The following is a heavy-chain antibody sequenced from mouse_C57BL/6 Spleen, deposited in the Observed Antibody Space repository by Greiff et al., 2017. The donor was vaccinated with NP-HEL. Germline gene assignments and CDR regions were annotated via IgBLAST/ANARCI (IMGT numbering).Heavy chain of an antibody. J-gene: IGHJ1*03. CDR2: IYPYNGVS. D-gene: IGHD1-1*01. CDR1: GYSFTGYY. Sequence: EVQLQQSGPELVKPGASVKISCKASGYSFTGYYMHWVKQSHGNILDWIGYIYPYNGVSSYNQKFKGKATLTVDKSSSTAYMELRSLTSEGSEVYYRTREATGGYFDVWGTGTTVTVSS. CDR3: TREATGGYFDV. V-gene: IGHV1-31*01.